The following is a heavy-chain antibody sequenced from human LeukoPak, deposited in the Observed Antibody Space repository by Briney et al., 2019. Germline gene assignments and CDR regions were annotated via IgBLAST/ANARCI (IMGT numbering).Heavy chain of an antibody. Sequence: SETLSLTCTVSGGSISSYYWSWIRQPPGKGLEWIGYMSYSGSSSYNPSLRSRVTISVDASKKQFSLKLRSVTAADTAAYYCARDGYSDSSGYDYPPSVWGQGTLVTVSS. CDR1: GGSISSYY. CDR2: MSYSGSS. D-gene: IGHD3-22*01. V-gene: IGHV4-59*01. CDR3: ARDGYSDSSGYDYPPSV. J-gene: IGHJ4*02.